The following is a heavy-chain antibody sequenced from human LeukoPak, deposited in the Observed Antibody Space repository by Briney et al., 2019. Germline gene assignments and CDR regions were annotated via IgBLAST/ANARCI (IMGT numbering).Heavy chain of an antibody. J-gene: IGHJ6*02. V-gene: IGHV4-59*01. CDR2: IYYSGST. CDR1: GGSISSYY. CDR3: AREMNGDYRVTASVDV. Sequence: SETLSLTCTVSGGSISSYYWSWIRQPPGKGLEWIGYIYYSGSTNYNPSLKSRVTISVDTSKNQFSLKLSSVTAADTAVYYCAREMNGDYRVTASVDVWGQGTTVTVSS. D-gene: IGHD4-17*01.